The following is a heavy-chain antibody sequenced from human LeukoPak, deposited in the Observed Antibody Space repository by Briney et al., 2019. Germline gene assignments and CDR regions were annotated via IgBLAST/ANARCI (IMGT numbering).Heavy chain of an antibody. Sequence: GGSLRLSCAASGFTFSSYWMSWVRQAPGKGLEWVANIKQDGSEKYYVDSVKGRSTISRDNSKNTLYLQMNSLRAEDTAVYYCARADWDTAMIDYWGQGTLVTVSS. CDR2: IKQDGSEK. CDR3: ARADWDTAMIDY. V-gene: IGHV3-7*01. J-gene: IGHJ4*02. D-gene: IGHD5-18*01. CDR1: GFTFSSYW.